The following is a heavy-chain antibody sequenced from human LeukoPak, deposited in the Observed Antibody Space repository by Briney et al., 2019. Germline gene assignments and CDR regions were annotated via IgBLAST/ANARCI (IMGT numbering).Heavy chain of an antibody. CDR2: INHSGST. V-gene: IGHV4-34*01. CDR3: AGVSGAPTTLYSWFDP. CDR1: GGSFSGYY. Sequence: SETLSLTCAVYGGSFSGYYWSWIRQPPGKGLEWIGEINHSGSTNYNPSLKSRVTISVDTSKNQFSLKLSSVTAADTAVYYCAGVSGAPTTLYSWFDPWGQGTLVTVSS. J-gene: IGHJ5*02. D-gene: IGHD1-26*01.